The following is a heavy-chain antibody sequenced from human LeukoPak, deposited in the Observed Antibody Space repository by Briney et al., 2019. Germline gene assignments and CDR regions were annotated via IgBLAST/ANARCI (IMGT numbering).Heavy chain of an antibody. CDR3: ARAPIPGYGHYYFDY. Sequence: KPSETLSLTCTVSGGSISTYYWSWIRQPPGKGLEWTGYIYYSGNTNYNPSLKSRVTISVDTSKNQFSLKLTSVTAADTAVYYCARAPIPGYGHYYFDYWGQGTLVTVSS. D-gene: IGHD5-18*01. CDR1: GGSISTYY. CDR2: IYYSGNT. V-gene: IGHV4-59*08. J-gene: IGHJ4*02.